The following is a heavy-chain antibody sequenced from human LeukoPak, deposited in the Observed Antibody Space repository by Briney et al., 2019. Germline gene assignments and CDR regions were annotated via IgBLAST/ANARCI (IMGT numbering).Heavy chain of an antibody. CDR2: IRHDGSNT. CDR1: GFTLSNYG. J-gene: IGHJ4*02. Sequence: PGGSLRLSCAVSGFTLSNYGMHWVRQAPGKGLEWVAFIRHDGSNTNYADSVKGRFTISRDSSKNTLYLQMNSLRPEDTAVYYCAKEESPKIGQFDYWGQGTLVTVSS. V-gene: IGHV3-30*02. CDR3: AKEESPKIGQFDY.